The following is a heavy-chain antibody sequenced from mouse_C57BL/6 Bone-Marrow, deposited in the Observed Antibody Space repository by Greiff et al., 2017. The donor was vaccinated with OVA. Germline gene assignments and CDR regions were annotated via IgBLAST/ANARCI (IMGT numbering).Heavy chain of an antibody. D-gene: IGHD2-2*01. CDR3: TAIDYGYAFDY. Sequence: EVQLQQSGAELVRPGASVKLSCTASGFNIKDYYMHWVKQRPEQGLEWIGRIDPEDGDTEYAPKFQGKATMTADTSSNTAYLQLSSLTSEDTAVFYCTAIDYGYAFDYWGQGTTLTVSS. V-gene: IGHV14-1*01. J-gene: IGHJ2*01. CDR1: GFNIKDYY. CDR2: IDPEDGDT.